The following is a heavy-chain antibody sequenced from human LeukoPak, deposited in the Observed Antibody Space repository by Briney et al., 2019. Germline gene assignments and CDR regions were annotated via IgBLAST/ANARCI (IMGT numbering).Heavy chain of an antibody. CDR2: ISGSGGST. J-gene: IGHJ6*02. D-gene: IGHD2-15*01. CDR3: ARDDCSGGSCYYYGMDV. Sequence: GGSLRLSCAASGFTFSSYAMSWVRQAPGKGLEWVSAISGSGGSTYYADSVKGRFSISRDNSKNMLYLQMNSLRAEDTAVYYCARDDCSGGSCYYYGMDVWGQGTTVTVSS. CDR1: GFTFSSYA. V-gene: IGHV3-23*01.